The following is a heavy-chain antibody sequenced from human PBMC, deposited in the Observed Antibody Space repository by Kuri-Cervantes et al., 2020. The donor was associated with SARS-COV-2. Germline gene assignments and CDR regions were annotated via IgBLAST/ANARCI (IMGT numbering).Heavy chain of an antibody. CDR3: ARDPRGVVNPYYYYGMDV. CDR1: GFTFSDYY. D-gene: IGHD3-3*01. CDR2: ISSSSSYT. Sequence: GESRKISCAASGFTFSDYYMSWIRQAPGKGLEWVSYISSSSSYTNYADSVKGRFTISRDNAKNSLYLQMNSLRAEDTAVYYCARDPRGVVNPYYYYGMDVWGQGTTVTVFS. J-gene: IGHJ6*02. V-gene: IGHV3-11*05.